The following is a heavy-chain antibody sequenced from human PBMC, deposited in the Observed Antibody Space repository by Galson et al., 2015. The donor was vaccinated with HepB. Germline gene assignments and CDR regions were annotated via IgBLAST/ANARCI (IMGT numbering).Heavy chain of an antibody. CDR1: GFTFSTYA. D-gene: IGHD1/OR15-1a*01. J-gene: IGHJ4*02. V-gene: IGHV3-23*05. Sequence: SLRLSCAASGFTFSTYAMSWVRQAPGKGLEWVSAISSTGITTYYADSVNGRFSIARDNSKSTMYLQMNSLRVEDTAVYYCAKEQLGYWGQGTLVTVSS. CDR2: ISSTGITT. CDR3: AKEQLGY.